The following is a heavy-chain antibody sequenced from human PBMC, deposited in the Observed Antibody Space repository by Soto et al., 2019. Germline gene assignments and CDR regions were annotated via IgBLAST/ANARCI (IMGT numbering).Heavy chain of an antibody. V-gene: IGHV4-59*01. D-gene: IGHD1-1*01. CDR3: ARWNDAFDI. J-gene: IGHJ3*02. CDR1: GGSISSYY. Sequence: SSETLSLTCTVSGGSISSYYWSWIRQPPGKGLEWIGYIYYSGSTNYNPSLKSRVTISADTSKNQFSLKLSSVTAADTAVYYCARWNDAFDIWGQGTMVTVSS. CDR2: IYYSGST.